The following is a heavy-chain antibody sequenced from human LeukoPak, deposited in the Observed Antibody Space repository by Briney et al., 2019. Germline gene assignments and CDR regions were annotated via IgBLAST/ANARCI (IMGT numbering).Heavy chain of an antibody. J-gene: IGHJ3*02. Sequence: SLRVSCVCAGDSFTSYLVGWVRPLPEIGMEWMMIIYPGGSDTWYSPSFQGQVTISADKSISTAYLQWSSLKASDTAIEYCASHYYYRSDAFDIWGQGTMVTVSS. D-gene: IGHD3-22*01. CDR1: GDSFTSYL. V-gene: IGHV5-51*01. CDR2: IYPGGSDT. CDR3: ASHYYYRSDAFDI.